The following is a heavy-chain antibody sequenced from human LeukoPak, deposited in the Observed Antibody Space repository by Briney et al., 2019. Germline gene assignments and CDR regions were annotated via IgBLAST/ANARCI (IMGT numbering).Heavy chain of an antibody. CDR2: IYTSGST. D-gene: IGHD5/OR15-5a*01. J-gene: IGHJ6*02. CDR3: AGEAGVYTYYYYYGMDV. CDR1: GGSISSYY. Sequence: SETLSLTCTVSGGSISSYYWSWIRQPAGKGLEWIGRIYTSGSTNYNPSLKSRVTMSVDTSKNQFSLKLSSVTAADTAVYYCAGEAGVYTYYYYYGMDVWGQGTTVTVSS. V-gene: IGHV4-4*07.